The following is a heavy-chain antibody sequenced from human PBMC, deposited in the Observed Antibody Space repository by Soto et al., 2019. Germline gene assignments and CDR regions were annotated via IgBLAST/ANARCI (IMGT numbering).Heavy chain of an antibody. D-gene: IGHD2-2*01. J-gene: IGHJ6*02. V-gene: IGHV5-51*01. CDR3: ARHGEHCSSTSCYLYYYYYGMDV. Sequence: GESLKISCKVSGYSFTSYWIGWVRQMPGKGLEWMGIIYPGDSDTRYSPSFQGQVTISADKSISTAYLQWSSLKASDTAMYYCARHGEHCSSTSCYLYYYYYGMDVWGQGTTVTVSS. CDR1: GYSFTSYW. CDR2: IYPGDSDT.